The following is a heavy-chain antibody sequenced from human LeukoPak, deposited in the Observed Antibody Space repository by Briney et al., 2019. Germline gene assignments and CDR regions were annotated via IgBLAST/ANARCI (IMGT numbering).Heavy chain of an antibody. CDR3: AKDLGPAFGEYLT. D-gene: IGHD3-10*01. J-gene: IGHJ4*02. V-gene: IGHV3-23*01. CDR1: GFTFSNYA. Sequence: GGSLRLSCAASGFTFSNYAMTWVRQAPVKGLEWVSGISGSGDSTYYADSVKGRFTISRDNSKNTLYLQMNSLRAEDTAVYYCAKDLGPAFGEYLTWGQGTLVTVSS. CDR2: ISGSGDST.